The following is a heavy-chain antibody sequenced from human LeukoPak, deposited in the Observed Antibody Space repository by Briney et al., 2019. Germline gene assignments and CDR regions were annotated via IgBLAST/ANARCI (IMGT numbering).Heavy chain of an antibody. Sequence: ASVKVSCKASGYTFTSYGISWVRQAPGQGLEWMGWISAGNGNTKYSQKFQGRVTITRDTSASTAYMELSSLRSEDTAVYYCARGGSGDIAGYWGQGTLVTVSS. J-gene: IGHJ4*02. D-gene: IGHD3-16*02. V-gene: IGHV1-18*01. CDR3: ARGGSGDIAGY. CDR1: GYTFTSYG. CDR2: ISAGNGNT.